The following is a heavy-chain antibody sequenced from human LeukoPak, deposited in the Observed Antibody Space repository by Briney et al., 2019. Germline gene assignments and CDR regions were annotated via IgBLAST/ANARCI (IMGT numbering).Heavy chain of an antibody. CDR2: IYYSGST. V-gene: IGHV4-39*01. Sequence: SETLSLTCTVSGGSISSSSYYWGWIRQPPGKGLEWIGTIYYSGSTYYNPSLKSRVTISVDTSKNQFSLKLSSVTAADTAGYYCARVVPMYSSDWYDDYWGQGTLVTVSS. CDR3: ARVVPMYSSDWYDDY. J-gene: IGHJ4*02. D-gene: IGHD6-19*01. CDR1: GGSISSSSYY.